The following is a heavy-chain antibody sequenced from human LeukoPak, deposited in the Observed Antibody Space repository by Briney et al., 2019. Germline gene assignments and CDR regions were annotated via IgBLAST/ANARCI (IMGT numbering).Heavy chain of an antibody. CDR3: ARDANGIAAAGPRGGMDV. CDR2: INPNSGGT. J-gene: IGHJ6*02. Sequence: ASVKVSCKASGYTFTGYYMHWARQAPGQGLEWMGWINPNSGGTNYAQKFQGWVTMTRDTSISTAYMELSRLRSDDTAVYYCARDANGIAAAGPRGGMDVWGQGTTVTVSS. CDR1: GYTFTGYY. D-gene: IGHD6-13*01. V-gene: IGHV1-2*04.